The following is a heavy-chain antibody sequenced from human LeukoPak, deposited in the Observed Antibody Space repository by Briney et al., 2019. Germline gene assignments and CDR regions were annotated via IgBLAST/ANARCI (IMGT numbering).Heavy chain of an antibody. Sequence: PGGSLRLSCAASGFTFDDYAMHWVRQAPGKGLEWVSAISGSGGSTYYADSVKGRFTISRDNSKNTLYLQMNSLRAEDTAVYYCAKGVYGGNSWVPYYYWGQGTLVTVSS. J-gene: IGHJ4*02. CDR2: ISGSGGST. D-gene: IGHD4-23*01. V-gene: IGHV3-23*01. CDR1: GFTFDDYA. CDR3: AKGVYGGNSWVPYYY.